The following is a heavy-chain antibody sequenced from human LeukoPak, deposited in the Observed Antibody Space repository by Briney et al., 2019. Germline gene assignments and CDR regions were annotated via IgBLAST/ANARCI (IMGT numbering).Heavy chain of an antibody. V-gene: IGHV3-73*01. Sequence: GGSLRLSCAASGFTFSGSAMHWVRQASRKGLEWVGRIRSKANSYATAYAASVKGRFTISRDDSKNTAYLQMNSLKTEDTAVYYCTTDRATVVTFDYWGQGTLVTVSS. CDR2: IRSKANSYAT. CDR3: TTDRATVVTFDY. D-gene: IGHD4-23*01. CDR1: GFTFSGSA. J-gene: IGHJ4*02.